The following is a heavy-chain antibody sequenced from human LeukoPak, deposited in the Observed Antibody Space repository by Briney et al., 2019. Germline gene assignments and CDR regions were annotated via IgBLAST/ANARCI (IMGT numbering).Heavy chain of an antibody. CDR3: ARAVLLWFGESDYYYYYCMDV. J-gene: IGHJ6*03. CDR1: GYTFTSYG. Sequence: ASVKVSCKASGYTFTSYGISWVRQAPGQGLEWMGWISAYNGNTNYAQKLQGRVTMTTDTSTSTAYMELRSLRSDDTAVYYCARAVLLWFGESDYYYYYCMDVWGKGTTVTISS. D-gene: IGHD3-10*01. CDR2: ISAYNGNT. V-gene: IGHV1-18*01.